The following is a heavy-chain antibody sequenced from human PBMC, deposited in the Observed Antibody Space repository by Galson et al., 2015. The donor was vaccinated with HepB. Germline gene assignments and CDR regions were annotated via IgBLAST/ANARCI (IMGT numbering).Heavy chain of an antibody. CDR3: ARADSDISGYSVIYAFDM. CDR2: ISSRSSHI. D-gene: IGHD3-22*01. V-gene: IGHV3-21*01. J-gene: IGHJ3*02. Sequence: SLRLSCAASGFAFSTYSMNWVRQAPGKGLEWVSSISSRSSHIYYAESVKGRFTISRDIAKNSLYLQVNSLRAEDTAVYYCARADSDISGYSVIYAFDMWGQGTMVTVSS. CDR1: GFAFSTYS.